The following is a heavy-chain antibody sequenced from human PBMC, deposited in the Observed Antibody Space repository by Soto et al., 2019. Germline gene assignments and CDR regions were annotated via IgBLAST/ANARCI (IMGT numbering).Heavy chain of an antibody. CDR2: IYYSGST. D-gene: IGHD3-22*01. J-gene: IGHJ6*03. CDR1: GGSISSYY. Sequence: SETLSLTCTVSGGSISSYYWSWIRQPPGKGLEWIGYIYYSGSTNYNPSLKSRVTISVDTSKNQFSLKLSSVTAADTAVYYCATSYYYDSSGYYYYYYYMDVWGKGTTVTVSS. CDR3: ATSYYYDSSGYYYYYYYMDV. V-gene: IGHV4-59*01.